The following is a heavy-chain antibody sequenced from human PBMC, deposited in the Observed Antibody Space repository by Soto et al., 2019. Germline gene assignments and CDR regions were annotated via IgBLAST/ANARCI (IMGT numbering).Heavy chain of an antibody. J-gene: IGHJ4*02. CDR3: ARPAFTNDFWSGIDY. D-gene: IGHD3-3*01. Sequence: GASVKVSCKASGYTFTSYYMHWVRQAPGQGLEWMGIINPSGGSTSYAQKFQGRVTMTRDTSTSTVYMELSSLRSEDTAVYYCARPAFTNDFWSGIDYWGQGTLVTVSS. V-gene: IGHV1-46*03. CDR2: INPSGGST. CDR1: GYTFTSYY.